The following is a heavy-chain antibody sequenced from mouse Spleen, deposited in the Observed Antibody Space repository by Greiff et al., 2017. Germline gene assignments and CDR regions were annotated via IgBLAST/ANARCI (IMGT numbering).Heavy chain of an antibody. J-gene: IGHJ4*01. V-gene: IGHV1-39*01. CDR3: AYGSSPLYAMDY. D-gene: IGHD1-1*01. Sequence: EVKLMESGPELVKPGASVKISCKASGYSFTDYNMNWVKQSNGKSLEWIGVINPNYGTTSYNQKFKGKATLTVDQSSSTAYMQLNSLTSEDSAVYYCAYGSSPLYAMDYWGQGTSVTVSS. CDR1: GYSFTDYN. CDR2: INPNYGTT.